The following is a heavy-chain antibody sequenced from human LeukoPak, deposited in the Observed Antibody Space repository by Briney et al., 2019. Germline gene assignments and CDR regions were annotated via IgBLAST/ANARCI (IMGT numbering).Heavy chain of an antibody. J-gene: IGHJ4*02. CDR3: VRDLDLGGYSSFEY. V-gene: IGHV3-74*01. CDR1: GFTFSSYFW. D-gene: IGHD4-23*01. CDR2: IKNDGSSS. Sequence: GGSLRLSCAASGFTFSSYFWIYGVRQPPGKGLVGFSRIKNDGSSSTYADSVKGRFTISRDNAKNSLYLHMNTLRAENTAVYYCVRDLDLGGYSSFEYWGQGTLVTVSS.